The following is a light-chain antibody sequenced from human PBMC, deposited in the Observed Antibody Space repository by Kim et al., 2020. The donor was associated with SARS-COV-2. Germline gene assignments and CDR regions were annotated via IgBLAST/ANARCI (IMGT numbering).Light chain of an antibody. CDR1: SLRSYY. Sequence: SSELPQDPAVSVALGQTVRITCHGDSLRSYYASWYQQKPGQAPVLVIYGKNNRPSGIPDRFSGSSSGNTASLTITGAQAEDEADYYCTSRDSSGNRVFGG. V-gene: IGLV3-19*01. CDR2: GKN. J-gene: IGLJ3*02. CDR3: TSRDSSGNRV.